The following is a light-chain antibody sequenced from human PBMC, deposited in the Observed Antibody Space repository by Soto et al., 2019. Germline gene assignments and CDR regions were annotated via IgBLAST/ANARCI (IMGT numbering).Light chain of an antibody. CDR1: QSVSSSY. CDR3: QQYGSSPPLT. J-gene: IGKJ4*01. CDR2: GAS. Sequence: EIVLTHSPGTLSFSPWEMATLSFSSSQSVSSSYLAWYQQKPGQAPRLLIYGASSRATGIPDRFSGSGSGTDFTLTISRLEPEDFAVYYCQQYGSSPPLTFGGGTKVDIK. V-gene: IGKV3-20*01.